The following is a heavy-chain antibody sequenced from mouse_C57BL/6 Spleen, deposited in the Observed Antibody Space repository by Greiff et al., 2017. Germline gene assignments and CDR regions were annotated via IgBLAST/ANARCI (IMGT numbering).Heavy chain of an antibody. Sequence: EVKLVESGGGLVKPGGSLKLSCAASGFTFSSYAMSWVRQTPEKRLEWVATISDGGSYTYYPDNVKGRFPISSDNAKNNLYRKMSHLQSEDTAMYYCARDLSTTVVDTHWYFDVWGIGTTVTVSS. D-gene: IGHD1-1*01. V-gene: IGHV5-4*01. J-gene: IGHJ1*03. CDR1: GFTFSSYA. CDR3: ARDLSTTVVDTHWYFDV. CDR2: ISDGGSYT.